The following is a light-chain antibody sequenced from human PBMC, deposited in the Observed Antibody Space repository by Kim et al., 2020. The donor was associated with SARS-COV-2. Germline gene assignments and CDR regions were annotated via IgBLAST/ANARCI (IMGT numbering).Light chain of an antibody. CDR2: DNN. Sequence: GQKITTSCSAGSSNIGNNSVSWYQQLPGTAPKLLIYDNNKRPSGIPDRFSGSKSGTSATLGITGLQTGDEADYYCGTWDSSLSAGVFGGGTQLTVL. CDR3: GTWDSSLSAGV. V-gene: IGLV1-51*01. CDR1: SSNIGNNS. J-gene: IGLJ2*01.